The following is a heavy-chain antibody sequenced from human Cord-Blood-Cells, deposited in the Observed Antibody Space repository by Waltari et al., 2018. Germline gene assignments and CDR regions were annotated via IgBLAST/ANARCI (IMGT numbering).Heavy chain of an antibody. J-gene: IGHJ6*03. D-gene: IGHD4-4*01. V-gene: IGHV1-8*03. Sequence: QVQLVQSGAEVKKPGASVKVSCKASGYTLTSYDINWVRPATGQGLEWMGWMNPNSGNTGYAQKFQGRVTITMNTSISTAYMELSSLRSEDTAVYYCASSLTNPFYYYMDVWGKGTTVTVSS. CDR1: GYTLTSYD. CDR3: ASSLTNPFYYYMDV. CDR2: MNPNSGNT.